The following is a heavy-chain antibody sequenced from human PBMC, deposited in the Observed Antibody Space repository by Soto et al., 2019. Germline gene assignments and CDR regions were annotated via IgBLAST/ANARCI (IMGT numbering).Heavy chain of an antibody. CDR1: GGSISIGNW. V-gene: IGHV4-4*02. CDR3: ASHRGNTYGPYDY. J-gene: IGHJ4*02. D-gene: IGHD5-18*01. CDR2: ISHSGNT. Sequence: PSETLSLTCAVSGGSISIGNWWSWFRQSPRKGLEWIGEISHSGNTNHNPSLKSRVTISIDKSKNQFSLKLTSVTAADTAVYYCASHRGNTYGPYDYWGQGTLVTVSS.